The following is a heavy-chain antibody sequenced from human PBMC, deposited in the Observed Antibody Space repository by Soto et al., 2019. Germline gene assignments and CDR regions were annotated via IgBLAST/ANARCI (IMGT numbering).Heavy chain of an antibody. V-gene: IGHV2-5*02. Sequence: SLPTRVRPTHAFAMTCTFSGFSFITSGVGVGWIRQPPGKALEWLALIYWDDDRRYSPSLKDRLTITKDTSKSQVVLTMTNVDTADTGTYYCAHRRGGYGVATPFNYWGEGTPVTVPS. CDR3: AHRRGGYGVATPFNY. CDR2: IYWDDDR. D-gene: IGHD5-12*01. J-gene: IGHJ4*02. CDR1: GFSFITSGVG.